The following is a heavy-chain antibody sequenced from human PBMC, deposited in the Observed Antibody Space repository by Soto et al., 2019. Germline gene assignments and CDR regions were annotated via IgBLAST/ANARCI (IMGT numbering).Heavy chain of an antibody. Sequence: PGGSLRLSCAASGFTFSSYAMSWVRQAPGKGLEWVSAISGSGGSTYYADSVKGRFTISRDNSKNTLYLQMNSLRAEDTAVYYCAKSIGYYYYYGMDVWGQGTTVPVSS. CDR2: ISGSGGST. CDR1: GFTFSSYA. V-gene: IGHV3-23*01. CDR3: AKSIGYYYYYGMDV. J-gene: IGHJ6*02.